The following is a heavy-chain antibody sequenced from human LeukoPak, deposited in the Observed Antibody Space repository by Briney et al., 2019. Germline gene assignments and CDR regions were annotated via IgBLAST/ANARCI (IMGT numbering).Heavy chain of an antibody. CDR2: IYTSGST. Sequence: MPSETLSLTCTVSGGSISSYYWSWIRQPAGKGLECIGRIYTSGSTNYNPSLNSRVTMSVDTSKNQFSLDLNSVTAADTAVYYCARDRVRVVPAALDYWGQGTLVTVSS. V-gene: IGHV4-4*07. D-gene: IGHD2-2*01. CDR3: ARDRVRVVPAALDY. CDR1: GGSISSYY. J-gene: IGHJ4*02.